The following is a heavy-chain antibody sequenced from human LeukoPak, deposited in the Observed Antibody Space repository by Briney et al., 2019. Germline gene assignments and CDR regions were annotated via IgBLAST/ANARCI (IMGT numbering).Heavy chain of an antibody. Sequence: SETLSLTCDVYGGSFSGYYWSWIRQPPGKGLEWIGELNHSGSTNYNPSLKSRGTISVDTSKNQFSLKLSSVTAADTAVYYCARGKGAAAWYYYGMDVWGQGTTVTVSS. CDR3: ARGKGAAAWYYYGMDV. V-gene: IGHV4-34*01. CDR2: LNHSGST. D-gene: IGHD6-13*01. J-gene: IGHJ6*02. CDR1: GGSFSGYY.